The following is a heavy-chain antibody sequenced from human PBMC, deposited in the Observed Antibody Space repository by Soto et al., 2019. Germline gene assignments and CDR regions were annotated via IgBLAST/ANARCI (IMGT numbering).Heavy chain of an antibody. CDR3: AQALVFTGGDGFDI. D-gene: IGHD1-1*01. CDR2: IYYSGNT. V-gene: IGHV4-31*02. CDR1: GGSITTGGRY. J-gene: IGHJ3*02. Sequence: QVRLQEWGPGLVKPSQTLSLKCSVSGGSITTGGRYWSWIRQLPGKGLEWIGDIYYSGNTYYNASLKSRVTISVAAAKNQFSLKLSSVTAADTAVYNCAQALVFTGGDGFDIWGQGRLVTVSS.